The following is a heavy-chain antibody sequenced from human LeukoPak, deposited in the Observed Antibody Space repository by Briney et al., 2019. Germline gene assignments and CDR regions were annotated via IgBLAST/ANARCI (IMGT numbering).Heavy chain of an antibody. Sequence: GGSLRLSCAASGFTFSSYGKQWVRQAPGKGLEWVAFIRYDGSNKYYADSVKGRFTISRDNSKNTLYLQMNSLRAEDTAVYYCAKDLYYDILTGPFDYWGQGTLVTVSS. CDR1: GFTFSSYG. V-gene: IGHV3-30*02. CDR2: IRYDGSNK. J-gene: IGHJ4*02. CDR3: AKDLYYDILTGPFDY. D-gene: IGHD3-9*01.